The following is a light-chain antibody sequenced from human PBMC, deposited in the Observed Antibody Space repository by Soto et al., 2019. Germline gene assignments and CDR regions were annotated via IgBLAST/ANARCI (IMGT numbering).Light chain of an antibody. CDR1: QSVTNNY. CDR3: QQYHDSIT. CDR2: GAS. V-gene: IGKV3-20*01. Sequence: EIVLTQSPDILSLSPGDSATLSCRASQSVTNNYLAWYQQMPGRAPRLLIYGASNRATGVPDRFIGSGSGTDFTLSISRLEPEDFAVFYCQQYHDSITFGQGTRLEI. J-gene: IGKJ5*01.